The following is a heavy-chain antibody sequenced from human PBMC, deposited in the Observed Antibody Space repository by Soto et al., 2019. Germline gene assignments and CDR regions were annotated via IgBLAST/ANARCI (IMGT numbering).Heavy chain of an antibody. CDR3: AKDHRQVETTLFGPEFDP. J-gene: IGHJ5*02. Sequence: GGSLRPSCAASGFTFSSYAMRWVRQAPGKGLEWVSAISGSGGSTYYADSVKGRFTISRDNSKNTLYLQMSSLRAEDTAVYYCAKDHRQVETTLFGPEFDPWGQGTLVTVSS. CDR1: GFTFSSYA. CDR2: ISGSGGST. V-gene: IGHV3-23*01. D-gene: IGHD3-3*01.